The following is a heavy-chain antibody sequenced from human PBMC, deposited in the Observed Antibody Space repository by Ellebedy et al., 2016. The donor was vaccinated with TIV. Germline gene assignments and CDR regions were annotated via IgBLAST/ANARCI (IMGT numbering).Heavy chain of an antibody. J-gene: IGHJ6*02. CDR2: INPSGGST. Sequence: ASVKVSCKASGYTFTRYYMHWVRQAPGQGLEWMGIINPSGGSTSYAQKFQGRVTMTRDTSTSTVYMELSSLRSEDTAVYYCAKDFSRDYYGMDVWGQGTTVTVSS. D-gene: IGHD2/OR15-2a*01. CDR1: GYTFTRYY. V-gene: IGHV1-46*01. CDR3: AKDFSRDYYGMDV.